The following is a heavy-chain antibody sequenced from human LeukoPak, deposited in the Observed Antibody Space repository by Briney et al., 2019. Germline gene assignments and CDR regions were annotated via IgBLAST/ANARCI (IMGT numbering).Heavy chain of an antibody. Sequence: GRSLRLSCAASGFTFDDYAMHWVRQAPGKGLEWVSGISWNSGSIGYADSVKGRFTISSDNAKNSLYLQMNSLRAEGTALYYCAKDSRSSWFNWFDPWGQGTLVTVSS. V-gene: IGHV3-9*01. J-gene: IGHJ5*02. D-gene: IGHD6-13*01. CDR1: GFTFDDYA. CDR3: AKDSRSSWFNWFDP. CDR2: ISWNSGSI.